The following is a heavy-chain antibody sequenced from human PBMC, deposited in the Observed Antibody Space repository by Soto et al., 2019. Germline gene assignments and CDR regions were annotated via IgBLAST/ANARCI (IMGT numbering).Heavy chain of an antibody. D-gene: IGHD3-22*01. CDR1: GFTFSNAW. Sequence: LRLSCAASGFTFSNAWMSWVRQAPGKGLEWVGRIKSKTDGGTTDYAAPVKGRFTISRDDSKNTLYLQMNSLKTEDTAVYYCTTDYYDSSDDAFDIWGQGTMVTVSS. CDR3: TTDYYDSSDDAFDI. CDR2: IKSKTDGGTT. V-gene: IGHV3-15*01. J-gene: IGHJ3*02.